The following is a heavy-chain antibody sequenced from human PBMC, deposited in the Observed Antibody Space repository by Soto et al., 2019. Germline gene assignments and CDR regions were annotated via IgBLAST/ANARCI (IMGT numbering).Heavy chain of an antibody. V-gene: IGHV1-69*01. CDR2: IIPIFGTA. CDR1: GGTFSSYA. CDR3: ARARYCSSTSCYYYYYYGMDV. J-gene: IGHJ6*02. Sequence: QVQLVQSGAEVKKPGSSVKVSCTASGGTFSSYAISWVRQAPGQGLEWMGGIIPIFGTANYAQKFQGRVTITADESTSTAYMELSSLRSEDTAVYYCARARYCSSTSCYYYYYYGMDVWGQGTTVTVSS. D-gene: IGHD2-2*01.